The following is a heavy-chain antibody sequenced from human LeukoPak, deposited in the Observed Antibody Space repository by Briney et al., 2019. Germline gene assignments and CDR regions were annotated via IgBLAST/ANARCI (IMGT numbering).Heavy chain of an antibody. D-gene: IGHD5-18*01. V-gene: IGHV3-7*01. CDR3: ARDLAYSRLDY. CDR1: GFIFSSYS. Sequence: GGSLRLSCAASGFIFSSYSLNWVRQAPGKGLEWVASINPDGNKKYSADSVKGRFTISRDNAENSLYLQMNSLRVEDTAFYYCARDLAYSRLDYWGQGMLVTVSS. J-gene: IGHJ4*02. CDR2: INPDGNKK.